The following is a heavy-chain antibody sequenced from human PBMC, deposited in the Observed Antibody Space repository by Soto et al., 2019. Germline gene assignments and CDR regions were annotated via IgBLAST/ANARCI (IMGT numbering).Heavy chain of an antibody. CDR3: ARRDYSTASLGPFDY. Sequence: QVQLQESGPGLVRPSETLSLTCVVSGGSISSHYWSWIRQPPGSGLEWIGFVHYSGSTDYSPSLKGRVTMSVDTSKNHFSLNLTSVTAADTALYFCARRDYSTASLGPFDYWGQGILVTVSS. CDR1: GGSISSHY. V-gene: IGHV4-59*11. J-gene: IGHJ4*02. D-gene: IGHD6-6*01. CDR2: VHYSGST.